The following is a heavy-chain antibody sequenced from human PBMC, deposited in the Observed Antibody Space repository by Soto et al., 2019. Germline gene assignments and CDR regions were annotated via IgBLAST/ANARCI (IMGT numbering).Heavy chain of an antibody. D-gene: IGHD6-13*01. CDR1: GFTFNNYG. CDR3: ARRQISPPTRGAASARGGMDV. CDR2: IWDDGNGY. J-gene: IGHJ6*02. V-gene: IGHV3-33*01. Sequence: QVQLVESGGGVVQAGRSLRLSCAASGFTFNNYGMHWVRQAPGKGLEWVAVIWDDGNGYYYAISVKGPFTISRDNTKKWLYLQMSNLRAEDTAVYYCARRQISPPTRGAASARGGMDVWGQGTTVTVSS.